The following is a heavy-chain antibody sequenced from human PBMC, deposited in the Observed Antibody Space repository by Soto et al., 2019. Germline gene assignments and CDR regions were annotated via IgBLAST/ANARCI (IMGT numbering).Heavy chain of an antibody. CDR3: ARVTRYSYAYDY. CDR2: IYYSGST. CDR1: GDSISSYY. J-gene: IGHJ4*02. Sequence: PSETLSLTCTVSGDSISSYYWSWIPQPPGKGLEWIGYIYYSGSTNYNPSLKSRVTISVDTSKNKFSLKLSSVTAADTAVYYCARVTRYSYAYDYWGQGTLVTVYS. V-gene: IGHV4-59*01. D-gene: IGHD5-18*01.